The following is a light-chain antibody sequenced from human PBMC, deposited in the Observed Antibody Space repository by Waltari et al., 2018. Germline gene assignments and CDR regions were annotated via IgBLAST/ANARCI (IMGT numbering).Light chain of an antibody. CDR2: GAS. Sequence: EIVLTQSPGTLSLSQGERGPLSCRASQSVRRFLAWYQQKPGQAHRLLIYGASTRATGIPDRFSGSRSGTDFSLTISILEPEDVVVYYCQKYDRLPATFGQGTKVEIK. J-gene: IGKJ1*01. CDR1: QSVRRF. CDR3: QKYDRLPAT. V-gene: IGKV3-20*01.